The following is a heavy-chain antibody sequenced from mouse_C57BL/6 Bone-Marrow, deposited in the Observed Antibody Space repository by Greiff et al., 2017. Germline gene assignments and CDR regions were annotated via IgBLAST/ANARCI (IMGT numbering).Heavy chain of an antibody. Sequence: EVQLQQSGTVLARPGASVKMSCKTSGYTFTSYWMHWVKQRPGQGLEWIGAIYPGNSDTSYNQKFKGKAKLTAVTSASTAYMELSSLTNEDSAVSYCTRGDGYSFYYFDYWGQGTTLTDSS. CDR2: IYPGNSDT. D-gene: IGHD2-3*01. J-gene: IGHJ2*01. CDR3: TRGDGYSFYYFDY. CDR1: GYTFTSYW. V-gene: IGHV1-5*01.